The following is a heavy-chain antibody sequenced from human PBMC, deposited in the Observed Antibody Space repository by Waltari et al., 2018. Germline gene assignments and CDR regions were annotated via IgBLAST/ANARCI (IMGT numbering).Heavy chain of an antibody. J-gene: IGHJ3*02. V-gene: IGHV3-7*01. D-gene: IGHD5-12*01. CDR3: ARTGARWLQFAAFDI. CDR1: RFTFSNYW. Sequence: EVLLVESGGGLVQTGGSLRLSCAASRFTFSNYWMNWVRQAPGKGLEGVAKINQDGSEEYYVDSVKGRFTISRDNAKNSLYLEMKTLRAEDTAIYYCARTGARWLQFAAFDIWGQGTMVTVSS. CDR2: INQDGSEE.